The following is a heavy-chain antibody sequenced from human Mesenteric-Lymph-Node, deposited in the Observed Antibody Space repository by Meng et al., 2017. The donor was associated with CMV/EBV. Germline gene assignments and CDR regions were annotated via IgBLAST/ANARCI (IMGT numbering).Heavy chain of an antibody. D-gene: IGHD2-2*01. J-gene: IGHJ4*02. CDR2: IYHSGST. CDR3: ARMNVLGYCSSTSCHPSDY. CDR1: GYSISSGYY. Sequence: GSLRLSCTVSGYSISSGYYWGWIRQPPGRGLEWIGSIYHSGSTYYNPSLKGRVTVSVDTSKNQFSLKLSSVTAADTAVYYCARMNVLGYCSSTSCHPSDYWGQGTLVTVSS. V-gene: IGHV4-38-2*02.